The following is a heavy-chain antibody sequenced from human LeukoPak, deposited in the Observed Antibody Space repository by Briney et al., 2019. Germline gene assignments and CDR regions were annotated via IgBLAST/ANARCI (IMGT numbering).Heavy chain of an antibody. J-gene: IGHJ4*02. V-gene: IGHV3-15*01. CDR3: ATVAHSSSLDY. CDR2: IKSKTDGGPT. CDR1: GFTFGNAW. D-gene: IGHD6-6*01. Sequence: PGGSLRLSCAASGFTFGNAWMSWVRQAPGKGLEWVGRIKSKTDGGPTGYAAPVKGRFTISRDDSKNTLYLQMNSLKTEDTAVYYCATVAHSSSLDYWGQGTLVTVSS.